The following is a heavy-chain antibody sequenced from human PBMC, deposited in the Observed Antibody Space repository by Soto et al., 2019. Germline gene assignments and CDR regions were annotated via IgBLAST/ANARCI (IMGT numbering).Heavy chain of an antibody. CDR3: ATTVVVAATRGLDP. Sequence: ASGNVSCKFSGYTLTELSIHWVRQAPGKGLEWMGGFDPEDGETIYAQKFQGRVTMTEDTSTDTAYMELSSLRSEDTAVYYCATTVVVAATRGLDPWGQGTLVTVSS. V-gene: IGHV1-24*01. J-gene: IGHJ5*02. D-gene: IGHD2-15*01. CDR1: GYTLTELS. CDR2: FDPEDGET.